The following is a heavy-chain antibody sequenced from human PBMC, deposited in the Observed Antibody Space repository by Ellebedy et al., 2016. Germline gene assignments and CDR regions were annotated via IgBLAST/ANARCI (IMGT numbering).Heavy chain of an antibody. CDR3: TRALWVRGVIDYYYGMDV. CDR1: GFTFSSYW. V-gene: IGHV3-23*01. D-gene: IGHD3-10*01. J-gene: IGHJ6*02. Sequence: GESLKISXAASGFTFSSYWMTWVRQAPGKGLEWVSTISGAGTNTYFADSVRGRFTISRDNSANTLYLHMSSLKTEDTAVYYCTRALWVRGVIDYYYGMDVWGQGTTVTVSS. CDR2: ISGAGTNT.